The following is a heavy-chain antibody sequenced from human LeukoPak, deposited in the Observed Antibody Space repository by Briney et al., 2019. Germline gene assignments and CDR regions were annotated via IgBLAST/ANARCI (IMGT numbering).Heavy chain of an antibody. CDR2: IYYSGST. CDR3: ARLAVAEFDY. D-gene: IGHD6-19*01. J-gene: IGHJ4*02. CDR1: VDSICSGCYY. Sequence: PSQTLSLTCTVSVDSICSGCYYWSWIRQHPGKGLQWIGYIYYSGSTYYNPSFKSRVTISVDTSKNQFSLKLSSVTAADTAVYYCARLAVAEFDYWGQGTLVTVSS. V-gene: IGHV4-31*03.